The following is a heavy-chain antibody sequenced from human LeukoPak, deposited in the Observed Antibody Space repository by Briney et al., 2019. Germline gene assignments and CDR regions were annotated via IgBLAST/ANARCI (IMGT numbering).Heavy chain of an antibody. Sequence: AGGSLRLSCAASGFAFSTYWMHWVRQAPGKGLVWVSRINGDGTTTTYADSVRGRFTISRDNAKNTLYLQMNSLRAEDTAVYYCAKVDVAAADFDYWGQGTLVSVSS. D-gene: IGHD6-13*01. V-gene: IGHV3-74*01. J-gene: IGHJ4*02. CDR3: AKVDVAAADFDY. CDR1: GFAFSTYW. CDR2: INGDGTTT.